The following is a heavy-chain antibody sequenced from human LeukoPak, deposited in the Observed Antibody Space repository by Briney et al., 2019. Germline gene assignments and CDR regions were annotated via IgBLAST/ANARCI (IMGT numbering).Heavy chain of an antibody. D-gene: IGHD3-3*01. Sequence: SETLSLTCTVSGGSISSSSYYWGWIRQPPGKGLEWIGSIYYSGSTYYNPSLKSRVTISVDTSKNKFSLKLSSVTAADTAVYYCARVGRFLEWTYNWFDPWGQGTLVTVSS. CDR2: IYYSGST. J-gene: IGHJ5*02. CDR1: GGSISSSSYY. CDR3: ARVGRFLEWTYNWFDP. V-gene: IGHV4-39*07.